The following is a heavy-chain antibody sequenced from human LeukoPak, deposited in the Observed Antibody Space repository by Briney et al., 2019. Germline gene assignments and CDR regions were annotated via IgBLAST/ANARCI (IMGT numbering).Heavy chain of an antibody. CDR2: IYSGGST. CDR3: ARGTVEMATQGDAFDI. Sequence: PGGSLRFSCAASGFTVSSNYMGWVRQAPGKGLEWVSVIYSGGSTYYADSVKGRFTISRDNSKNTLYLQMNSLRAEDTAVYYCARGTVEMATQGDAFDIWGQGTMVTVSS. CDR1: GFTVSSNY. V-gene: IGHV3-53*01. J-gene: IGHJ3*02. D-gene: IGHD5-24*01.